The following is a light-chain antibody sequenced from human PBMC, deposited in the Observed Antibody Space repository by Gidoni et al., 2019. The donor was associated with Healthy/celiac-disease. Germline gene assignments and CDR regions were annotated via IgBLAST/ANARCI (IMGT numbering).Light chain of an antibody. Sequence: AIQLTQSPSSLSASVGDRVTITCRASQGISSALAWYQQKPGKAPKLLIYDASSLESGVPSRCSGSGSGTDFTLTISSLQPEDFATYYCQQFNSYPPFTFGPGTKVDIK. CDR1: QGISSA. CDR3: QQFNSYPPFT. V-gene: IGKV1-13*02. CDR2: DAS. J-gene: IGKJ3*01.